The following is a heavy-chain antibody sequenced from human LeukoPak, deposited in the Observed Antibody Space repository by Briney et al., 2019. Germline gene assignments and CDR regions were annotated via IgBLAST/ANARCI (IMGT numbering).Heavy chain of an antibody. J-gene: IGHJ4*02. CDR2: INSDGSST. CDR3: ARVHGYVSGAFDY. D-gene: IGHD5-12*01. CDR1: GLTFNNYW. V-gene: IGHV3-74*03. Sequence: PGGSLRLSCAASGLTFNNYWMHRVRQAPGKGLVWVSHINSDGSSTTYADSVKGRFTISRDNAKNTLYLQMNGLRAEDTAVYYCARVHGYVSGAFDYWGQGSLVTVSS.